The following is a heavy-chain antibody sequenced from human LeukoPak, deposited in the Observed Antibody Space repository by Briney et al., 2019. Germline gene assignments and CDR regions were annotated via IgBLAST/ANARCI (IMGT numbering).Heavy chain of an antibody. V-gene: IGHV3-30*18. J-gene: IGHJ4*02. Sequence: GGSLRLSCAASGFTFSSYAMSWVRQAPGKGLEWVAVISYDGSNKYYADSVKGRFTISRDNSKNTLYLQMNSLRAEDTAVYYCAKSDSSSHDYWGQGTLVTVSS. CDR3: AKSDSSSHDY. D-gene: IGHD6-13*01. CDR2: ISYDGSNK. CDR1: GFTFSSYA.